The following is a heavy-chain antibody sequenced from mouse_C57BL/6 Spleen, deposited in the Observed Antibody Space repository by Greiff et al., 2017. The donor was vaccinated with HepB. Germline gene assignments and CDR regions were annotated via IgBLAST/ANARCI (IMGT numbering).Heavy chain of an antibody. V-gene: IGHV5-16*01. CDR1: GFTFSDYY. D-gene: IGHD2-2*01. CDR3: AAGGYGADY. Sequence: DVKLVESEGGLVQPGSSMKLSCTASGFTFSDYYMAWVRQVPEKGLEWVANINYDGSSTYYLDSLKSRFIISRDNAKNILYLQMSSLKSEDTATYYCAAGGYGADYWGQGTTLTVSS. J-gene: IGHJ2*01. CDR2: INYDGSST.